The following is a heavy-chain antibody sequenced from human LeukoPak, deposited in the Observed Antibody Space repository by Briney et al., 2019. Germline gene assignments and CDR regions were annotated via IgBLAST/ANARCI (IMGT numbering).Heavy chain of an antibody. Sequence: ASVKVSCKASGNTFTSYGISWVRQAPGQGLEWRGWISAYNGNTNYAQKLQGRVTMTTDTSTSTAYMELRSLRSDDTAVYYCARGYDQLLLVAFDIWGQGTMVTVSS. CDR3: ARGYDQLLLVAFDI. V-gene: IGHV1-18*04. J-gene: IGHJ3*02. CDR2: ISAYNGNT. CDR1: GNTFTSYG. D-gene: IGHD2-2*01.